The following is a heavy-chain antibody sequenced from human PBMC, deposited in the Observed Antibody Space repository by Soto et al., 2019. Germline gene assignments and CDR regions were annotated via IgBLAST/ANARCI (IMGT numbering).Heavy chain of an antibody. CDR2: ISGSGGST. J-gene: IGHJ4*02. V-gene: IGHV3-23*01. D-gene: IGHD3-22*01. CDR1: GFTFSSYA. CDR3: AKSGDYYDSSGYYGFDY. Sequence: GGSLRLSCAASGFTFSSYAMSWVRQAPGKGLEWVSAISGSGGSTYYADSVKGRFTISRDNSKNTLYLQMNSLRAEDTAVYYCAKSGDYYDSSGYYGFDYWGQGTLVTVSS.